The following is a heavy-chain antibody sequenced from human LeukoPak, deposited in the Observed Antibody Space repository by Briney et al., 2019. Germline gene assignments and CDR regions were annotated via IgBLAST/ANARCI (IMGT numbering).Heavy chain of an antibody. CDR2: INPSGGST. CDR1: GYTFTSYY. Sequence: ASVKVSCKASGYTFTSYYMHWVRQAPGQGLEWMGIINPSGGSTSYAQKFQGRVTMTRDTYTSTVYMELSSLRSEDTAVYYCAMNFNYYDSSGPITPFDYWGQGTLVTVSS. J-gene: IGHJ4*02. D-gene: IGHD3-22*01. CDR3: AMNFNYYDSSGPITPFDY. V-gene: IGHV1-46*03.